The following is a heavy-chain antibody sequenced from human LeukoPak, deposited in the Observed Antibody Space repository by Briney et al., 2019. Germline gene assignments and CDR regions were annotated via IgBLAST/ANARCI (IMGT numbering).Heavy chain of an antibody. V-gene: IGHV1-69*13. D-gene: IGHD1-7*01. CDR2: IIPIFGTA. CDR3: AREWATLADWNYEAPDPFDY. CDR1: GGTFSSYA. Sequence: ASVKVSCKASGGTFSSYAISWVRQAPGQGLEWMGGIIPIFGTANYAQKFQGRVTITADESTSTAYMELRSLRSDDTAVYYCAREWATLADWNYEAPDPFDYWGQGTLVTVSS. J-gene: IGHJ4*02.